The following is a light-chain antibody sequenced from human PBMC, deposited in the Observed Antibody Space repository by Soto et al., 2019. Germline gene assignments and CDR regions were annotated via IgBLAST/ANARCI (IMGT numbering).Light chain of an antibody. CDR3: QQYDDWLRLT. Sequence: EIEMTQSPSTLSVSPGERATLSCRASQSVNIYLAWYQQKPGQAPRLLIFGASYRATGIPARFSGSGSGTEFNLTISSLQSEDFAVYFCQQYDDWLRLTFGGGTKVDI. V-gene: IGKV3D-15*01. J-gene: IGKJ4*01. CDR1: QSVNIY. CDR2: GAS.